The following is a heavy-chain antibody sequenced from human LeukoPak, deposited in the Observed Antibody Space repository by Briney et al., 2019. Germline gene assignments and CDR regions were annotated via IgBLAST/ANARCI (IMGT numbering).Heavy chain of an antibody. J-gene: IGHJ4*02. CDR2: INTDGSHT. V-gene: IGHV3-74*01. Sequence: GGSLRLSCAASGFTFSTYWMHWVRQAPGKGLVWVLHINTDGSHTNYADSVKGRFTISRDNAKNTLYLQMNSLRAEDTAVYYCARFTAARPVYWGQGALVTVSS. CDR3: ARFTAARPVY. D-gene: IGHD6-6*01. CDR1: GFTFSTYW.